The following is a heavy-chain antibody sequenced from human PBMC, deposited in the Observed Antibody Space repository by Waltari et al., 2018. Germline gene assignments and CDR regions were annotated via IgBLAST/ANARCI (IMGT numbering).Heavy chain of an antibody. V-gene: IGHV1-2*06. CDR2: INPNSGGT. J-gene: IGHJ4*02. Sequence: QVQLVQSGAEVKKPGASVKVSCKASGYTFTGYYIHWGRQAPGQGLEWMGRINPNSGGTNYAQKFQGRVTMTRDTSISTAYMELSRLRSDDTAVYYCARERGYSGYDRSGYFDYWGQGTLVTVSS. CDR1: GYTFTGYY. D-gene: IGHD5-12*01. CDR3: ARERGYSGYDRSGYFDY.